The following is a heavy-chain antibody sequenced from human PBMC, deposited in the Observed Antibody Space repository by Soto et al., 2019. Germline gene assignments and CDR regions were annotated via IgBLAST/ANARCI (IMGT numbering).Heavy chain of an antibody. CDR1: GYTFTSYD. J-gene: IGHJ6*03. V-gene: IGHV1-8*01. CDR2: MNPNSGNT. Sequence: ASVKVSCKASGYTFTSYDINWVRQATGQGLEWMGWMNPNSGNTGYAQKFQGRVTMTRNTSISTAYMELSSLRSEDTAVYYCARGEYPLPSYYYYYYMDVWGKGNPGHRLL. CDR3: ARGEYPLPSYYYYYYMDV.